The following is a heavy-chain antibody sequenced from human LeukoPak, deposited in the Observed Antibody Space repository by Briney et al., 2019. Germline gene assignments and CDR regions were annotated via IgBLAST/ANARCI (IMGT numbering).Heavy chain of an antibody. V-gene: IGHV4-34*01. CDR2: INHSGST. J-gene: IGHJ5*02. CDR3: ARVPTAVVAATRNWFDP. CDR1: GGSFSGYY. D-gene: IGHD2-15*01. Sequence: PSETLSLTCAVYGGSFSGYYWSWIRQPPGKGLEWIGEINHSGSTNYNPSLKSRVTISVDTSKNQFSLKLSSVTAADTAVYYCARVPTAVVAATRNWFDPWGQGTLVTVSS.